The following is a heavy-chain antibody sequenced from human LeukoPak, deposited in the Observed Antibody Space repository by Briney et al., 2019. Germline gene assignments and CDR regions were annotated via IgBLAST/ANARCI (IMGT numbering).Heavy chain of an antibody. D-gene: IGHD2-2*01. CDR1: GGSITNYY. CDR2: FYYTGST. Sequence: PSETLSLTCTVSGGSITNYYWSWIRQTPGEGLEWIGYFYYTGSTNYNPSLNPSLKSRVTISVDTSKNQFSLRLNSVTAADTAVYYCARGGIVVVPASAVYMAVWGKGTTVTVSS. J-gene: IGHJ6*03. V-gene: IGHV4-59*01. CDR3: ARGGIVVVPASAVYMAV.